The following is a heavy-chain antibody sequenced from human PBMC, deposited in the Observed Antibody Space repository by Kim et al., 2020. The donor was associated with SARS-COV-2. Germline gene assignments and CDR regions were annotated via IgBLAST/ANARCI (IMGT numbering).Heavy chain of an antibody. CDR3: ARDGRARAWLGYCSSTSCPTLGYFDY. CDR1: GGSFSGYY. CDR2: INHSGST. Sequence: SETLSLTCAVYGGSFSGYYWSWIRQPPGKGLEWIGEINHSGSTNYNPSLKSRVTISVDTSKNQFSLKLSSVTAADTAVYYCARDGRARAWLGYCSSTSCPTLGYFDYWGQGTLVTVSS. D-gene: IGHD2-2*01. J-gene: IGHJ4*02. V-gene: IGHV4-34*01.